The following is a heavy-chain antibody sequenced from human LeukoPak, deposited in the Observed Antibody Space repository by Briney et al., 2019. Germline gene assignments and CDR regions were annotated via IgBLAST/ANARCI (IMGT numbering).Heavy chain of an antibody. J-gene: IGHJ3*02. CDR3: ASLTGRNAFDI. CDR2: IYYSGST. CDR1: GGSISSSSYY. D-gene: IGHD3-9*01. V-gene: IGHV4-39*01. Sequence: SETLSLTCTVSGGSISSSSYYWGWIRQPPGKGLEWIGSIYYSGSTYYNPSLKSRVTISVDTSKNQFSLKLSSVTAADTAVYYCASLTGRNAFDIWGQGTMVTVSS.